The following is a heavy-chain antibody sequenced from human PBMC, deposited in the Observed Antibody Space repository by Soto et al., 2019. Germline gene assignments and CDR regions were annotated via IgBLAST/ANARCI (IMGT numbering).Heavy chain of an antibody. CDR3: ARGDGDPFDY. CDR2: IYSGGSA. D-gene: IGHD4-17*01. V-gene: IGHV3-66*01. Sequence: EVQLVASGGGLVQPGGSLRLSCAASGFTVSTNYMNWVRQAPGKGLEWVSVIYSGGSAYYADSVKGRFTISRDNFKNTVFLQMSSLRAEDTAVYFCARGDGDPFDYWGQGTLVTVSS. CDR1: GFTVSTNY. J-gene: IGHJ4*02.